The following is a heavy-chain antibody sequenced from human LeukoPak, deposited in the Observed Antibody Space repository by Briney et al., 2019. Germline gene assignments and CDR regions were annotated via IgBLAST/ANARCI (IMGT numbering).Heavy chain of an antibody. Sequence: PGGSLRLSCAASGFTFSSYGMHWVRQAPGKGLEWVAVISYDGSNKYYADSVKGRFTISRDNSKNTLYLQMNSLRAEDTAVYYCAKERGIAAAGEVGWFDPWGQGTLVTVPS. CDR2: ISYDGSNK. J-gene: IGHJ5*02. CDR1: GFTFSSYG. CDR3: AKERGIAAAGEVGWFDP. D-gene: IGHD6-13*01. V-gene: IGHV3-30*18.